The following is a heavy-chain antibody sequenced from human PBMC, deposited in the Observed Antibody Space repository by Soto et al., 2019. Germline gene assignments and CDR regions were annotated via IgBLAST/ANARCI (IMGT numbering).Heavy chain of an antibody. CDR2: ISGSGDST. CDR3: ARRSSGWYFDY. J-gene: IGHJ4*02. V-gene: IGHV3-23*01. D-gene: IGHD6-19*01. CDR1: GFTFSSYA. Sequence: GSLRLSCAASGFTFSSYAMNWVRQAPEKGLEWVSVISGSGDSTYYADSVKGRFTISRDNSKNTLYLQMNSLRAEDTAVYYCARRSSGWYFDYWGQGTLVTVSS.